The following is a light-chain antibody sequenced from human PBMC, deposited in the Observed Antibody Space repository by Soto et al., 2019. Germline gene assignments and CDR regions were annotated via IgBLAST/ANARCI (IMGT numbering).Light chain of an antibody. CDR3: QHYNSYSEA. CDR1: QSINSW. J-gene: IGKJ1*01. V-gene: IGKV1-5*01. CDR2: DAS. Sequence: DIQMTPSPSTLSASVGDRVTITCRASQSINSWLAWYQQKPGKAPNLLIYDASSLESGVPSGFSGSGSGTEFTLTISSLQPDDFATYYCQHYNSYSEAFGQGTKVDIK.